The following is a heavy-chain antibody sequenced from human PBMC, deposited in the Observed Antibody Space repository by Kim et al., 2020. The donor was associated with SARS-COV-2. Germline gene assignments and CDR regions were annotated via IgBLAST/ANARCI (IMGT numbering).Heavy chain of an antibody. J-gene: IGHJ4*02. V-gene: IGHV5-51*01. CDR1: GYSFTSDW. CDR3: ARRRVLVRENDY. Sequence: GESLKISCKGSGYSFTSDWIGWVRQMPGKGLGWMGIIYPGDSDTRYSPAFQGQVTISADKSISTAYLQWSSLKASDTAMYYCARRRVLVRENDYWGPVTLVTVSP. CDR2: IYPGDSDT. D-gene: IGHD6-13*01.